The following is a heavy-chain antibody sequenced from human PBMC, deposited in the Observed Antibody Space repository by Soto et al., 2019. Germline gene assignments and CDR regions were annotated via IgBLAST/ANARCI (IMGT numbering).Heavy chain of an antibody. J-gene: IGHJ4*02. Sequence: GGSQRLSCAASGFTFSSYAMHWVRQAPGKGLEWVAVISYDGSNKYYADSVKGRFTISRDNSKNTLYLQMNSMRAEDTAVYYCARDRRLGHYSSSWLAFDYWGQGTLVTVSS. CDR3: ARDRRLGHYSSSWLAFDY. V-gene: IGHV3-30-3*01. CDR2: ISYDGSNK. CDR1: GFTFSSYA. D-gene: IGHD6-13*01.